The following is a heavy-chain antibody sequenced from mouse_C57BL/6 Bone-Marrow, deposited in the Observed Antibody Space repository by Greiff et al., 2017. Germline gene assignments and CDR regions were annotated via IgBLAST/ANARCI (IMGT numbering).Heavy chain of an antibody. J-gene: IGHJ1*03. Sequence: EVKLQESGGGLVKPGGSLKLSCAASGFTFTSYTMYWVRQTPEKRLQWVAAISGGGGNTYYPDRFKGRFTISRDHDKNILYLQMSSLRSEDTALYYCSRQVTTVLATKYFDVWGTGTTVTVSS. D-gene: IGHD1-1*01. V-gene: IGHV5-9*01. CDR2: ISGGGGNT. CDR3: SRQVTTVLATKYFDV. CDR1: GFTFTSYT.